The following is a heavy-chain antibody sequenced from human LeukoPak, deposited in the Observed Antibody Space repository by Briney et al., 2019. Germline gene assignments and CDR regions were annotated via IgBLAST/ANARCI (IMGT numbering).Heavy chain of an antibody. J-gene: IGHJ4*02. CDR1: GFSFGDSA. CDR2: IRSKPYGGTT. D-gene: IGHD3-9*01. V-gene: IGHV3-49*03. CDR3: TRDRDILAGYSDS. Sequence: GGPLRLSCTTSGFSFGDSAMSWFRQAPGKGLEWVGFIRSKPYGGTTEYAASVKRRFTISRDDSKSIAYLQMDSLKTEDTAVYYCTRDRDILAGYSDSWGQGTLVTVSS.